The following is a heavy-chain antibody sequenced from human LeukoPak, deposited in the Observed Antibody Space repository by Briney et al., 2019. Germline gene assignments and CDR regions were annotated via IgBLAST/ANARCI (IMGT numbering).Heavy chain of an antibody. J-gene: IGHJ4*02. CDR2: IKSDGSST. CDR1: GFTFSSYW. Sequence: PGGSLRLSCAASGFTFSSYWMHWVRHAPGKGLVWVSRIKSDGSSTDYADSVKGRFTISRDNDNNTLYLQMNSLRAEDTAVYYCARDRNYDYVRGSYRQSRSFDNWGQGTLVTVSS. D-gene: IGHD3-16*02. V-gene: IGHV3-74*01. CDR3: ARDRNYDYVRGSYRQSRSFDN.